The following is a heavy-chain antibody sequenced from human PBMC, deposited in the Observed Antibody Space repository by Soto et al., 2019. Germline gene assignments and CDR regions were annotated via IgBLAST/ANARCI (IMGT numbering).Heavy chain of an antibody. V-gene: IGHV3-21*06. D-gene: IGHD1-26*01. J-gene: IGHJ4*02. CDR1: GFTFSTYS. CDR3: ARGGPTVYDY. CDR2: ISSSSRSI. Sequence: GGSLRLSCAASGFTFSTYSMNGVRQAPGKGLEWVSSISSSSRSIYYADSVKGRFTISRDNAKNSLYLQMNSLRAEDTAVYYCARGGPTVYDYWAQGTLVTVSS.